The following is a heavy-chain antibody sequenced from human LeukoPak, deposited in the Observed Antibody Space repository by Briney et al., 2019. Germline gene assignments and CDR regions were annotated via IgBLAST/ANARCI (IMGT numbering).Heavy chain of an antibody. J-gene: IGHJ4*02. Sequence: ASVKVSCKASGYTFTGYYMHWVRQAPGQGLEWMEWINPNSGGTNYAQKFQGRVTMTRDTSISTAYMELSRLRSDDTAVYCCAREGGYCSSTSCYVGYWGQGTLVTVSS. CDR3: AREGGYCSSTSCYVGY. CDR1: GYTFTGYY. V-gene: IGHV1-2*02. CDR2: INPNSGGT. D-gene: IGHD2-2*01.